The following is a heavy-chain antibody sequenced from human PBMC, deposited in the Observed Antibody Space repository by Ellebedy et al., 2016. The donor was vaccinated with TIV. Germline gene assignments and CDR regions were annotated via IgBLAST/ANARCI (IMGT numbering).Heavy chain of an antibody. CDR3: ARGSLTYYYDRAGFDY. CDR2: SNAGNGNT. Sequence: ASVKVSCKASGYTFTSYTMHWVRQAPGQRLEWMGWSNAGNGNTKYSQKFQARVIITRDTSASTAYMELSSLRSEDTAVYYCARGSLTYYYDRAGFDYWGQGTLVTVSS. CDR1: GYTFTSYT. D-gene: IGHD3-22*01. V-gene: IGHV1-3*01. J-gene: IGHJ4*02.